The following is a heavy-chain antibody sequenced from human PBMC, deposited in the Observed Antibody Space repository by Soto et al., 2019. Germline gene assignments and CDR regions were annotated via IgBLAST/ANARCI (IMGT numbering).Heavy chain of an antibody. CDR1: GYTFTGYY. D-gene: IGHD3-10*01. V-gene: IGHV1-2*02. J-gene: IGHJ4*02. CDR2: INPNSGGT. Sequence: ASVKVSCKASGYTFTGYYMHWVRQAPGQGLEWMGWINPNSGGTNYAQKFQGRVTMTRDTSFSTAYMELSRLRSDDTAVYYCAREVYGSGSPFDYWGQGTLVTVSS. CDR3: AREVYGSGSPFDY.